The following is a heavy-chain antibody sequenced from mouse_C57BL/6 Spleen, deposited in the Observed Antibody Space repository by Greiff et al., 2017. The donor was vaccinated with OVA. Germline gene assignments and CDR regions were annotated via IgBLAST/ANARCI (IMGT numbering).Heavy chain of an antibody. CDR3: RRYDGDAMDY. CDR2: IRLKSDNYAT. Sequence: EVQLQESGGGLVQPGGSMKLSCVASGFTFSNYWMNWVRQSPEKGLEWVAQIRLKSDNYATHYAESVKGRFTISRDDSKSSVDLQMNNLRAEDTGIYYCRRYDGDAMDYWGQGTSVTVSS. D-gene: IGHD2-3*01. J-gene: IGHJ4*01. V-gene: IGHV6-3*01. CDR1: GFTFSNYW.